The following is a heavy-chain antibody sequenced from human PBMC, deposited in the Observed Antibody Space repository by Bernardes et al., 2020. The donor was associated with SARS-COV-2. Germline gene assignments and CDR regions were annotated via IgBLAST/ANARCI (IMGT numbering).Heavy chain of an antibody. Sequence: SGPTLLQPTQPLTLTCPFSGFSLSTPGVGVGWIRQPPGKALECLALTYWDDDKRYPSLRSRLTITKDTSKNQVVLTMTNMDPVDTATYYCARGRRYRGSWYVFDYWGQGTLVTVSS. V-gene: IGHV2-5*02. J-gene: IGHJ4*02. CDR2: TYWDDDK. CDR1: GFSLSTPGVG. CDR3: ARGRRYRGSWYVFDY. D-gene: IGHD1-26*01.